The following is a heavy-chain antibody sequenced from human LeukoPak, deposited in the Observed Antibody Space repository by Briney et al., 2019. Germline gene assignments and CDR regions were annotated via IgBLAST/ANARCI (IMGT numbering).Heavy chain of an antibody. D-gene: IGHD2-8*01. V-gene: IGHV4-31*03. J-gene: IGHJ4*02. CDR2: IHYTGNT. CDR3: AGIVLKEAAPFDF. CDR1: VGSISRGGY. Sequence: SQTLSLTCTVSVGSISRGGYWSWIRQHPEKGLEWIGYIHYTGNTYYSPSLKSRVSISVDMSQNQFSLNLNSVTAADTAVYFCAGIVLKEAAPFDFWGRGTLVTVSS.